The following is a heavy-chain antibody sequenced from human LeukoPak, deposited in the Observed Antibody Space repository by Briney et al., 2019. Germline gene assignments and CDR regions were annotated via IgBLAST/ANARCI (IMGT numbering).Heavy chain of an antibody. CDR2: FDPEDGET. CDR3: ATDQFLSRGSPNGPKVEDY. D-gene: IGHD1-26*01. CDR1: GYTLTELS. J-gene: IGHJ4*02. V-gene: IGHV1-24*01. Sequence: ASVKVSCKVSGYTLTELSMHWVRQAPGKGLEWMGGFDPEDGETIYAQKFQGSVTMTEDTSTDTAYMELSSLRSEDTAVYYCATDQFLSRGSPNGPKVEDYWGQGTLVTVSS.